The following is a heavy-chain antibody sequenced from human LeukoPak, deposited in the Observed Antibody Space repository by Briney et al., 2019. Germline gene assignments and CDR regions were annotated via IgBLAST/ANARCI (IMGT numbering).Heavy chain of an antibody. CDR3: ARGTLGYSYGYDY. Sequence: ASVKVSCKASGGTFSSYAISWVRQAPGQGLEWMGGIIPIFGTANYAQKFQGRVTITADKSTSTAYMELSSLRSEDTAVYHCARGTLGYSYGYDYWGQGTLVTVSS. CDR1: GGTFSSYA. J-gene: IGHJ4*02. V-gene: IGHV1-69*06. D-gene: IGHD5-18*01. CDR2: IIPIFGTA.